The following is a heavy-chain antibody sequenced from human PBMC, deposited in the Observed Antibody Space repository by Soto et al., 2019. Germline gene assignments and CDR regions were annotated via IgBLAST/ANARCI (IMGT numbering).Heavy chain of an antibody. D-gene: IGHD4-4*01. Sequence: EVQLLESGGGLVQPGGSLRLSCAASGFTFSDYAMSWVRQAPGKGLDWVSAISSSGDHTFYADSVKGRFTISRDNSKNTLYLQVNSLRAEDTGVYYCAKLLRPGLQFFDFWGQGTLVTVSS. V-gene: IGHV3-23*01. CDR3: AKLLRPGLQFFDF. CDR2: ISSSGDHT. J-gene: IGHJ4*02. CDR1: GFTFSDYA.